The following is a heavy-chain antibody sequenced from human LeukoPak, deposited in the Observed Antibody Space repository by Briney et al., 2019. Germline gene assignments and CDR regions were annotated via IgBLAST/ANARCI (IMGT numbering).Heavy chain of an antibody. J-gene: IGHJ4*02. V-gene: IGHV4-30-2*01. CDR1: GGSTSSGGYY. Sequence: SETLSLTCTASGGSTSSGGYYWRWVRQPRGTGLGWIGYIYHSGSTYYNPSLKSRVTISVDRSKNQFSLKLSSVTAADTAVYSCARTAWIQLRAYGGEGTLLTVPS. CDR2: IYHSGST. D-gene: IGHD5-18*01. CDR3: ARTAWIQLRAY.